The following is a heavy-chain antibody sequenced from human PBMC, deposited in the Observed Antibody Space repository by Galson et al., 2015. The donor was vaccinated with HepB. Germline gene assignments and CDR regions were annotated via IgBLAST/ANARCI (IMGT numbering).Heavy chain of an antibody. D-gene: IGHD1-26*01. CDR3: ANLKVVGATDY. CDR2: ISYDGSNK. Sequence: SLSLSCAASGFTFSSYCLHWVRQAPGKGLECVAVISYDGSNKYYADSVKGRFTISRDNTKNSLYLQMNSLRAEDTAVYYCANLKVVGATDYWGQGTLLTV. J-gene: IGHJ4*02. CDR1: GFTFSSYC. V-gene: IGHV3-30*18.